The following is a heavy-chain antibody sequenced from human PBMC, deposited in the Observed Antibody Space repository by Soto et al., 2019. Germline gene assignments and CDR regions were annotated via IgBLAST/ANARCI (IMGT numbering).Heavy chain of an antibody. CDR1: GGTFSSYA. CDR3: ARDEGSAGRYYYYYGMDV. Sequence: SVKVSCKASGGTFSSYAISWVRQAPGQGLEWMGGIIPIFGTANYAQKFQGRVTITADESTSTAYMELSSLRSEDTAVYYCARDEGSAGRYYYYYGMDVWGQGTTVTVSS. V-gene: IGHV1-69*13. D-gene: IGHD6-19*01. J-gene: IGHJ6*02. CDR2: IIPIFGTA.